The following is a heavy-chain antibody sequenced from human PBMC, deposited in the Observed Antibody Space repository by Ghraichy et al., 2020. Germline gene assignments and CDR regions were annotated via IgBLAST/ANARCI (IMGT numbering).Heavy chain of an antibody. CDR2: IYYSGST. D-gene: IGHD4-17*01. CDR1: GGSISSGGYY. CDR3: ARDGPKTTVTTFIEYFDL. J-gene: IGHJ2*01. V-gene: IGHV4-31*03. Sequence: SETLSLTCTVSGGSISSGGYYWSWIRQHPGKGLEWIGYIYYSGSTYYNPSLKSRVTISVDTSKNQFSLKLSSVTAADTAVYYCARDGPKTTVTTFIEYFDLWGRGTLVTVSS.